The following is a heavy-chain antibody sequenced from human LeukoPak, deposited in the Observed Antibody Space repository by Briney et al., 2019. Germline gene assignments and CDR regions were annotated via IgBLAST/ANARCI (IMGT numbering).Heavy chain of an antibody. CDR1: GFSLSTSGVG. CDR2: IYWDDDK. Sequence: GPTLVKPTQTLTLTCTFSGFSLSTSGVGVGWIRQPPGKALEWLALIYWDDDKRYSPSLKSRLTITKDTSKNQVVLTMTNMDPVDTATYYCAHRRGGYCSSTSCYLNWFDPWGQGTLVTVSS. J-gene: IGHJ5*02. V-gene: IGHV2-5*02. D-gene: IGHD2-2*01. CDR3: AHRRGGYCSSTSCYLNWFDP.